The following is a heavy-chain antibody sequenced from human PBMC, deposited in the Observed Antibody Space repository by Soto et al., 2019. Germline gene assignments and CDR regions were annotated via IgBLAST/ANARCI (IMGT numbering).Heavy chain of an antibody. CDR3: ARSTYYDFWSALD. V-gene: IGHV6-1*01. D-gene: IGHD3-3*01. Sequence: SQTLSLTCAISGDSVSSNSAAWSWIRQSPSRGLEWLGRTYYRSKWYNDYAVSVKSRITINPDTSKNQFSLQLNSVTPEDTAVYYCARSTYYDFWSALDWGQGTLVTVSS. CDR1: GDSVSSNSAA. CDR2: TYYRSKWYN. J-gene: IGHJ4*02.